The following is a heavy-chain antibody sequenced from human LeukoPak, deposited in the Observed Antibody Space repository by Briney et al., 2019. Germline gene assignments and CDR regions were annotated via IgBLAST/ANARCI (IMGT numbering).Heavy chain of an antibody. CDR3: ARDIVGATTNAFDI. CDR2: ISYDGSNK. V-gene: IGHV3-30*04. CDR1: GFTFSSYA. Sequence: GGSLRLSCAAPGFTFSSYAMHWVRQAPGKGLEWVAVISYDGSNKYYADSVKGRFTISRDNSKNTLYLQMNSLRAEDTAVYYCARDIVGATTNAFDIWGQGTMVTVSS. D-gene: IGHD1-26*01. J-gene: IGHJ3*02.